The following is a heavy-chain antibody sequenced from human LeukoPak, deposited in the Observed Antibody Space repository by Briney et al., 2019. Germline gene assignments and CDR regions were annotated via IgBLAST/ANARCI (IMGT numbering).Heavy chain of an antibody. J-gene: IGHJ6*03. D-gene: IGHD6-13*01. CDR2: INHSGST. CDR3: ARQKIAAAGTFYYYYYMDV. Sequence: PSETLSLTCAVYGGSFSGYYWSWIRQPPGKGLEWIGEINHSGSTNYNPSPKSRVTISVDTSKNQFSLKLSSVTAADTAVYYCARQKIAAAGTFYYYYYMDVWGKGTTVTVSS. CDR1: GGSFSGYY. V-gene: IGHV4-34*01.